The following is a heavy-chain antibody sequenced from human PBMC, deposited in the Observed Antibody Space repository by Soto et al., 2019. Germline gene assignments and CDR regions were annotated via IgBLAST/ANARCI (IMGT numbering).Heavy chain of an antibody. V-gene: IGHV3-33*01. CDR3: ARGSRYYYYYYGMDV. CDR1: GFTFSSYG. Sequence: GGSLRLSCAASGFTFSSYGMHWVRQAPGKGLEWVAVIWYDGSNKYYADSVKGRFTISRDNSKNTLYLQMNSLRAEDTAVYYCARGSRYYYYYYGMDVWGQGTTVTVSS. CDR2: IWYDGSNK. J-gene: IGHJ6*02.